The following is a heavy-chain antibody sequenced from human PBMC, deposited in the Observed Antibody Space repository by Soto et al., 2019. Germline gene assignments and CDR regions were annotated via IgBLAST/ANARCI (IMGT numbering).Heavy chain of an antibody. D-gene: IGHD3-3*01. CDR1: GYTFTGYY. CDR3: ARSPGWDYDFWSGHYIDYYGMDV. Sequence: VASVKVSCKASGYTFTGYYMHWVRQAPGQGLEWMGWINPNSGGTNYAQKFQGWVTMTRDTSTSTAYMELSRLRSDDTAVYYCARSPGWDYDFWSGHYIDYYGMDVWGQGTTVTVSS. J-gene: IGHJ6*02. CDR2: INPNSGGT. V-gene: IGHV1-2*04.